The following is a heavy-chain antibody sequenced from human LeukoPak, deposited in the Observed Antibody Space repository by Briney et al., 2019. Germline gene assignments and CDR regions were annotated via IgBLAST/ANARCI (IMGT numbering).Heavy chain of an antibody. J-gene: IGHJ3*02. CDR1: GFTFSSYG. CDR3: AKVRWFGELSPIDAFDI. V-gene: IGHV3-30*18. Sequence: GGSLRLSCAASGFTFSSYGTHWVRQAPGKGLEWVAVISYDGSNKYYADSVKGRFTISRDNSKNTLYLQMNSLRAEDTAVYYCAKVRWFGELSPIDAFDIWGQGTMVTVSS. CDR2: ISYDGSNK. D-gene: IGHD3-10*01.